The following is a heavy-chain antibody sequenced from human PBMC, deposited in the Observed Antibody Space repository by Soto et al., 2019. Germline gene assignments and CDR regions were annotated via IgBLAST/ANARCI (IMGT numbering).Heavy chain of an antibody. CDR2: INHSGST. V-gene: IGHV4-34*01. CDR1: GGSFSGYY. Sequence: SSETLSLTCAVYGGSFSGYYWSWIRQPPGKGLEWIGEINHSGSTNYNPSLKSRVTISVDTSKNQFSLKLSSVTAADTAVYYCARGSRVGIAARPLGYCSGGSCYSGGMDVLGQGTTVTVSS. D-gene: IGHD2-15*01. CDR3: ARGSRVGIAARPLGYCSGGSCYSGGMDV. J-gene: IGHJ6*02.